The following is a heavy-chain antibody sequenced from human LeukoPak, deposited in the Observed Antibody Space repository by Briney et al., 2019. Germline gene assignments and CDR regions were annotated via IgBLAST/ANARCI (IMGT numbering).Heavy chain of an antibody. J-gene: IGHJ4*02. CDR3: AKVGKDGYNSYYFDY. Sequence: GGSLRLSCAASGFTFSSYAMNWVRQAPGKGLEWVSAISGSGGSTYYADSVKGRFTISRDNSKNTLYLQMNSLRAEDTAVYYCAKVGKDGYNSYYFDYWGQGTLVTVSS. CDR1: GFTFSSYA. V-gene: IGHV3-23*01. CDR2: ISGSGGST. D-gene: IGHD5-24*01.